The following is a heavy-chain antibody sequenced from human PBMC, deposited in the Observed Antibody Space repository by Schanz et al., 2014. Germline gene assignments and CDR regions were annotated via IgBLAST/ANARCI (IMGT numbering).Heavy chain of an antibody. CDR3: ARGPSTGAFDI. Sequence: QVQLVQSGAEVKKPGVSVKVSCKASGGTFSSYTINWVRQAPGQGLEWMGRIIPILGITNVAQTFQDRVTITADKSTSTAYMELSSLRSEDTAVYFCARGPSTGAFDIWGQGTMVTVSS. CDR2: IIPILGIT. J-gene: IGHJ3*02. V-gene: IGHV1-69*09. CDR1: GGTFSSYT.